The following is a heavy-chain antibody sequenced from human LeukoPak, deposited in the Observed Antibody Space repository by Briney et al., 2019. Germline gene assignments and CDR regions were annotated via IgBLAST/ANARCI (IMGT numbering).Heavy chain of an antibody. CDR3: ARDYPSGRVYYYYYGMDV. CDR1: GYTFTSYG. J-gene: IGHJ6*02. Sequence: ASVKVSCKASGYTFTSYGISWVRQAPGQGLEWMGWISAYSGNTNYAQKLQGRVTMTTDTSTSTAYMELRSLRSDDTAVYYCARDYPSGRVYYYYYGMDVWGQGTTVTVSS. CDR2: ISAYSGNT. V-gene: IGHV1-18*01.